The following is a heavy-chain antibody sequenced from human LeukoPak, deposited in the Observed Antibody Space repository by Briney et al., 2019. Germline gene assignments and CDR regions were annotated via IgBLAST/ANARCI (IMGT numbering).Heavy chain of an antibody. CDR3: AKDGYSGSYRAYYFDY. J-gene: IGHJ4*02. D-gene: IGHD1-26*01. Sequence: GGSLRLSCAASGFTFSSYAMSWVRQAPGKGLEWVSAISGSGGSTYYADSVKGRFTISRDNSKNTLYLQMNSLRAEDTAVYYCAKDGYSGSYRAYYFDYWGQGTLVTVSS. CDR2: ISGSGGST. CDR1: GFTFSSYA. V-gene: IGHV3-23*01.